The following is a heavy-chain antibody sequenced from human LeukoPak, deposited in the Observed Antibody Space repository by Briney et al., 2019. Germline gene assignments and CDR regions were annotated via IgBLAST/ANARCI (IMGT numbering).Heavy chain of an antibody. J-gene: IGHJ4*02. CDR2: ISSSSSYI. CDR1: GFTFSSYS. V-gene: IGHV3-21*01. Sequence: GGSLSLSCAASGFTFSSYSMNWVRQAPGKGLEWVSSISSSSSYIYYADSVKGRFTISRDNAKNSLYLQMNSLRAEDTAVYYCARGYDFWSGYYSFDYWGQGTLVTVSS. D-gene: IGHD3-3*01. CDR3: ARGYDFWSGYYSFDY.